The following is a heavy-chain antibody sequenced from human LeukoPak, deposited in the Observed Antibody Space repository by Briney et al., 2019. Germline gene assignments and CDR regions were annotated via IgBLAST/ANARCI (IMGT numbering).Heavy chain of an antibody. CDR1: GFTFSSFA. Sequence: PGESLRLSCAASGFTFSSFAMSWVRQAPGRGLEWVSSISGSGASTYYADSVKGRFTISRDNSRNTLYLQMSSLGAEDTAVYYCAKSHSVAVAGTYSTYYFDSWGQGTLVTVSS. D-gene: IGHD6-19*01. V-gene: IGHV3-23*01. J-gene: IGHJ4*02. CDR2: ISGSGAST. CDR3: AKSHSVAVAGTYSTYYFDS.